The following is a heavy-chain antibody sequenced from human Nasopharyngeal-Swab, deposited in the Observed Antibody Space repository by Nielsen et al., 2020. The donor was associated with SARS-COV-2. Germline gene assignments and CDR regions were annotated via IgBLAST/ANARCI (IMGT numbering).Heavy chain of an antibody. J-gene: IGHJ3*02. CDR2: IRVSGDTT. CDR1: GFTFSNYA. D-gene: IGHD1-26*01. CDR3: AKVKSGTSYDAFDI. V-gene: IGHV3-23*01. Sequence: GESQKISCPASGFTFSNYAMTWVRQAPGKGLEWVSSIRVSGDTTYYADSVKGRFTISRDSSKNTLYLQMNSLRAEDTALYYCAKVKSGTSYDAFDIWGQGTMVTVSS.